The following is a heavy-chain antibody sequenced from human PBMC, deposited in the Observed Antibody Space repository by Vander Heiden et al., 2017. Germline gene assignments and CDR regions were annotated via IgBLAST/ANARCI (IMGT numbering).Heavy chain of an antibody. D-gene: IGHD6-19*01. V-gene: IGHV1-58*01. CDR1: GFTFTSSA. J-gene: IGHJ4*02. CDR2: IVVGSGNT. Sequence: QMQLVQSGPEVKKPGTSVTVSCKASGFTFTSSAVQWVRQARGQRLGWIGWIVVGSGNTNYAQKFQERVTITRDMSTSTAYMELSSLRSEDTAVYYCAADDSRGRVVDYWGQGTLVTVSS. CDR3: AADDSRGRVVDY.